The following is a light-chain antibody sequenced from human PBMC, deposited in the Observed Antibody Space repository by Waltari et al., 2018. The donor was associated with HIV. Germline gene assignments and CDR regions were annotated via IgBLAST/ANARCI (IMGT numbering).Light chain of an antibody. V-gene: IGLV2-14*01. J-gene: IGLJ1*01. CDR2: EVS. CDR1: TSDVGGYNY. Sequence: QSGLTQPASVSGSPGQPLTISCTGTTSDVGGYNYVSWYQQHPGKAPKLTIYEVSNLPSGVSNRFSGSQSCNTASLTISGLQPEDETDYYCSSFSSSSTPYVFGTGTKVTVL. CDR3: SSFSSSSTPYV.